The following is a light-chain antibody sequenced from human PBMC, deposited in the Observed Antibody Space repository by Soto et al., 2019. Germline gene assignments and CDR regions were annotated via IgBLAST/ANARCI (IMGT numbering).Light chain of an antibody. CDR2: GES. V-gene: IGKV3-20*01. J-gene: IGKJ5*01. CDR1: QSVRSSY. Sequence: EIVLTQYPGTLSLSPGERATLSCRASQSVRSSYLAWYQQKPGQAPRLLIYGESSRATGIPDRFSGSGSGTDFTLTISRLEPEDFAVYSCQQYVSSPLITVGQGTRREIK. CDR3: QQYVSSPLIT.